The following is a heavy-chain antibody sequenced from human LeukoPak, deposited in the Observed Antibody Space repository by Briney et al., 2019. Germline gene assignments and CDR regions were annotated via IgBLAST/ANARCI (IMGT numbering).Heavy chain of an antibody. CDR1: GGSISGYY. Sequence: SETLSLTCTVSGGSISGYYWSWIRQSPGKRLEWIAYISFTGNTNYNPSLKSRVAISLDTSKTRFSLTLSSPTAADTAVYYCARSPPGWYYDNSGQYYFDTWGQGALVTVSS. V-gene: IGHV4-59*08. J-gene: IGHJ4*02. CDR3: ARSPPGWYYDNSGQYYFDT. CDR2: ISFTGNT. D-gene: IGHD3-22*01.